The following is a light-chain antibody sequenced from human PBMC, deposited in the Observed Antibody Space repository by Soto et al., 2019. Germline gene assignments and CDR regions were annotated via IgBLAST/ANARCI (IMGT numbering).Light chain of an antibody. V-gene: IGLV1-51*01. Sequence: QSLLTQPPSLSAAPGQKVTISCSGSSSNIGNNFVSWYQQLPGTAPKLLIYHNNQRPSGIPDRFSGSKSGTSATLGITGLQTGDEADYYCGTWDSSLSVVFGGGTKLTVL. CDR1: SSNIGNNF. J-gene: IGLJ3*02. CDR2: HNN. CDR3: GTWDSSLSVV.